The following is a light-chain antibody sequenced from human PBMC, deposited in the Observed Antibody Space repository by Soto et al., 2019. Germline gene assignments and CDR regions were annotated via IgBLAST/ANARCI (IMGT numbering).Light chain of an antibody. CDR2: GAS. J-gene: IGKJ4*01. V-gene: IGKV3D-7*01. Sequence: EIVMTQSPATLSLSPGERATLSCRASQSVSSSYLSWYQQKPGQAPRLLIYGASTRATGIPARFSGSGSGTDFTLTISSLQPEDFAVYYCQQDCTKLTFGGGTKVEIK. CDR1: QSVSSSY. CDR3: QQDCTKLT.